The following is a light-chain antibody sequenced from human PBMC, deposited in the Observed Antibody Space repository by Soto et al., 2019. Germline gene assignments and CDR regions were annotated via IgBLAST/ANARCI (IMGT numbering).Light chain of an antibody. CDR2: GGS. Sequence: IVMTQSPATLSVSPGERATLFCGASQNIASNLAWYQQRPGQPPRLLIYGGSARAPGVPARFSGSQSGTEFTLAISSLQSEDFAVYYCQQYTDWPRTFGQGTKVEIK. V-gene: IGKV3-15*01. CDR3: QQYTDWPRT. J-gene: IGKJ1*01. CDR1: QNIASN.